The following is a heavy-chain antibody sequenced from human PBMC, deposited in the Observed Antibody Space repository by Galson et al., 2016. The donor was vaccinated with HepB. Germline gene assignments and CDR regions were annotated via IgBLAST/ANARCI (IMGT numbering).Heavy chain of an antibody. Sequence: TLSLTCTVSGGSISSGTYYWSWLRQPAGKALEWIGRIYTSGSTNYHPPLQSRVSISLDTSKRQFSLELNSLSAADTDVYYCARGLYGSGSYLGGWFDPWGQGALVIVSS. CDR1: GGSISSGTYY. J-gene: IGHJ5*02. CDR2: IYTSGST. V-gene: IGHV4-61*02. D-gene: IGHD3-10*01. CDR3: ARGLYGSGSYLGGWFDP.